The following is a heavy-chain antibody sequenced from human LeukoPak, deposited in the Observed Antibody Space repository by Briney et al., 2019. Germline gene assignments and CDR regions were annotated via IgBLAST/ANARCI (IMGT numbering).Heavy chain of an antibody. CDR3: VRGIDTTGYFNY. CDR2: INTNTGSP. Sequence: ASVKVSCKASGYTFSTYPMNWVRQAPGQGLEWMGWINTNTGSPTNAQGLTGRFVISLDTSVSTAFLQINSLKAEDTALYYCVRGIDTTGYFNYWGQGTLVTVSS. D-gene: IGHD3-22*01. V-gene: IGHV7-4-1*02. CDR1: GYTFSTYP. J-gene: IGHJ4*02.